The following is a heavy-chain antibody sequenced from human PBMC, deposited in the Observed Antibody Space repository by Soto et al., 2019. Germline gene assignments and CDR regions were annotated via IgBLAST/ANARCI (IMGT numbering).Heavy chain of an antibody. CDR2: IWYDGSNK. V-gene: IGHV3-33*01. CDR3: ARDRTIFGVVPTFDY. Sequence: GGSLRLSCAASGFTFSSYGMHWVRQAPGKGLEWVAVIWYDGSNKYYADSVKGRFTISRDNSKNTLYLQMNSLRAEDTAVYYCARDRTIFGVVPTFDYWGQGTLVTVSS. D-gene: IGHD3-3*01. J-gene: IGHJ4*02. CDR1: GFTFSSYG.